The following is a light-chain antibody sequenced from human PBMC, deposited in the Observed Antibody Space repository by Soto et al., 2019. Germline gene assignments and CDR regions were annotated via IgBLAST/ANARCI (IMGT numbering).Light chain of an antibody. CDR1: QSISSY. CDR2: AAS. CDR3: QQSYSTPRGT. V-gene: IGKV1-39*01. J-gene: IGKJ1*01. Sequence: DIQMTQSPSSLSASVGDRVTITCRASQSISSYLNWYQQKPGKAPKLXXYAASSLQSGVPSRSSGSGSGTDLTLTISSLQPEDFANYYCQQSYSTPRGTFGQGTKVDIK.